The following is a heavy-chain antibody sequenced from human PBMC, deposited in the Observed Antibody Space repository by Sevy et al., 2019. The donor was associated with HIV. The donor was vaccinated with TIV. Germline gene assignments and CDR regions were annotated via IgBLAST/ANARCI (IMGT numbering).Heavy chain of an antibody. CDR3: ARGLKRGGRYAFDI. CDR1: GFTFSSYS. J-gene: IGHJ3*02. V-gene: IGHV3-48*02. Sequence: GGSLRLSCAASGFTFSSYSMNWVRQAPGKGLEWVSYISSSSSTIYYADSVKGRFTISRDNAKNSLYLQMNSLRDEDKAVDYCARGLKRGGRYAFDIWGQGTMVTVSS. D-gene: IGHD6-19*01. CDR2: ISSSSSTI.